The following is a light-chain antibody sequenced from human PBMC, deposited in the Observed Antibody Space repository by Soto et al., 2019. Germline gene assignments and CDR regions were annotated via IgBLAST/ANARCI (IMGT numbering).Light chain of an antibody. CDR2: AAS. V-gene: IGKV3-20*01. CDR1: QYMTRTY. Sequence: EIVLTQSPGTLSLSPGERATLSCRASQYMTRTYIAWYQQKPGQAPRLLIYAASNRATGIPDKFSGSGSGTYYSLTITRLEPEDSAVDYCHQYDKAPQTFGQGNKVEIK. CDR3: HQYDKAPQT. J-gene: IGKJ2*01.